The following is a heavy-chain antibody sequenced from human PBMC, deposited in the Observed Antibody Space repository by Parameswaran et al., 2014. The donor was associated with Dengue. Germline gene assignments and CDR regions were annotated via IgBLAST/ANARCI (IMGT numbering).Heavy chain of an antibody. V-gene: IGHV1-2*04. CDR3: ARDYHRIYGDYCYGMDV. J-gene: IGHJ6*02. CDR2: INPNSGGT. D-gene: IGHD4-17*01. Sequence: WVRQAPGQGLEWMGWINPNSGGTNYAQKFQGWVTMTRDTSISTAYMELSRLRSDDTAVYYCARDYHRIYGDYCYGMDVWGQGTTVTVSS.